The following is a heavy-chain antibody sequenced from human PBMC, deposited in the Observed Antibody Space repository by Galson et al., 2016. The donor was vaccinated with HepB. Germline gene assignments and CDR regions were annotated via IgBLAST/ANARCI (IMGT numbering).Heavy chain of an antibody. CDR2: LNPAATNT. CDR3: VRDGAGRTTYDS. Sequence: SLRLSCAASGFTLSDYWMNWVRQTPGKGLVWVSHLNPAATNTAYADSVKGRFTFSRDNAKNTLYLQMDSLRVEDTAVYYCVRDGAGRTTYDSWGQGTLVTVSS. J-gene: IGHJ4*02. V-gene: IGHV3-74*01. CDR1: GFTLSDYW. D-gene: IGHD1-1*01.